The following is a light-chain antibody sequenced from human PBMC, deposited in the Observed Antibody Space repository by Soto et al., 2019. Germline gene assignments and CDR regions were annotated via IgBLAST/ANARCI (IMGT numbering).Light chain of an antibody. CDR1: QSVTSND. Sequence: EIVLTQSPGTLSLSPGERATLSCRASQSVTSNDLAWYQQKPGQAPRLLMFDASIRATGIPDRFSGSGSGTDFTLTISRLEPEDFAVYFCQQYGSSPVTFGQGTKVEI. V-gene: IGKV3-20*01. CDR2: DAS. J-gene: IGKJ1*01. CDR3: QQYGSSPVT.